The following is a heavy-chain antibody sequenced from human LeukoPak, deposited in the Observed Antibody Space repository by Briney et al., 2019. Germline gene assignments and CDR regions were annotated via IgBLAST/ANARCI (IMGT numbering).Heavy chain of an antibody. J-gene: IGHJ3*02. D-gene: IGHD3-3*01. CDR3: ASPLRFLEWLDDAFDI. V-gene: IGHV1-69*13. Sequence: SVKVSCKASGGTFSSYAISWVRQAPGQGLEWMGGIIPIFGTANYAQRFQGRVTITADESTSTAYMELSSLRSEDTAVYYCASPLRFLEWLDDAFDIWGQGTMVTVSS. CDR2: IIPIFGTA. CDR1: GGTFSSYA.